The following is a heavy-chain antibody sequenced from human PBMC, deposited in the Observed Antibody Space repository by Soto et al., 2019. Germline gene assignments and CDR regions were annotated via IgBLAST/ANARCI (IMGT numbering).Heavy chain of an antibody. CDR2: IYYSGST. CDR3: ARSDDRY. Sequence: TLSLTCTVSGGSISSYYWSWIRQPPGKGLEWIGYIYYSGSTNYNPSLKSRVTISVDTSKNQFSLKLSSVTAADTAVYYCARSDDRYWGQGTLVTVSS. CDR1: GGSISSYY. J-gene: IGHJ4*02. V-gene: IGHV4-59*01.